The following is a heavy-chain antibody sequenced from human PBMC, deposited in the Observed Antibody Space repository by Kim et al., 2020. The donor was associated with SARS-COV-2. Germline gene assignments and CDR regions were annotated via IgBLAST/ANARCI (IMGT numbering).Heavy chain of an antibody. CDR3: ARRRLRGVIIKKGADDSGWFDP. J-gene: IGHJ5*02. CDR2: INHSGST. D-gene: IGHD3-10*01. V-gene: IGHV4-34*01. Sequence: SETLSLTCSVYGGSFSVYYWTWIRQPPGKGLEWIGEINHSGSTNYNPSLKSRVTISVDTSKNQFSLKLNSVTAADTAVYYCARRRLRGVIIKKGADDSGWFDPWGQGTLVTVSS. CDR1: GGSFSVYY.